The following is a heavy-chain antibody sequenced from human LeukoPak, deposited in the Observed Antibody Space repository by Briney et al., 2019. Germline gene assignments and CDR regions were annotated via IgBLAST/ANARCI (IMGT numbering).Heavy chain of an antibody. CDR3: AKAYYYDTTVLAFDI. CDR2: ISSSSSYI. CDR1: GFTFSSYS. D-gene: IGHD3-22*01. Sequence: PGGSLRLSCAASGFTFSSYSMNWVRQAPGKGLEWVSSISSSSSYIYYADSVKGRFTISRDNAKNSLYLQMNSLRAEDTAVYYCAKAYYYDTTVLAFDIWGQGTMVTVSS. J-gene: IGHJ3*02. V-gene: IGHV3-21*04.